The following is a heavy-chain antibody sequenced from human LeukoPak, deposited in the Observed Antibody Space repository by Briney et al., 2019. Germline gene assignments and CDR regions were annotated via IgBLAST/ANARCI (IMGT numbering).Heavy chain of an antibody. CDR1: GFTFSDYY. CDR3: AKDHGYQLLGWFDP. D-gene: IGHD2-2*01. J-gene: IGHJ5*02. CDR2: ISSSGSTI. Sequence: PGGSLRLSCAASGFTFSDYYMSWIRQAPGKGLEWVSYISSSGSTIYYADSVKGRFTISRDNSKNTLYLQMNSLRAEDTAVYYCAKDHGYQLLGWFDPWGQGTLVTVSS. V-gene: IGHV3-11*01.